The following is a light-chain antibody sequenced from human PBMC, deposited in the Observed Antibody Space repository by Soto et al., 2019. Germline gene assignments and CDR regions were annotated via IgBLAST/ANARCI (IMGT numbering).Light chain of an antibody. CDR1: QSISSW. CDR3: QQYNSYST. V-gene: IGKV1-5*03. Sequence: DIQMTQSPSTLSASVGDRVTITCRASQSISSWLAWYQQKPGKAPKLLIYKASSLESGVPSRFRGSGSGTEFTLTISSLQPDDFATYYCQQYNSYSTFGQGTKVEIK. J-gene: IGKJ1*01. CDR2: KAS.